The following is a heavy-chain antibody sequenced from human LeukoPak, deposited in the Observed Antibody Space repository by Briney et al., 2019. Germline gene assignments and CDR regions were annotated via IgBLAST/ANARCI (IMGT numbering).Heavy chain of an antibody. D-gene: IGHD4-17*01. CDR2: ISGSGGST. J-gene: IGHJ4*02. CDR1: GFTFSSYA. V-gene: IGHV3-23*01. CDR3: AKGGESPIYGDYVSDY. Sequence: PGGSLRLSCAASGFTFSSYAMSWVRQAPGKGLEWVSGISGSGGSTYYAESVKGRFTISRDNSKNTLYLQMNSLRAEDTAVYYCAKGGESPIYGDYVSDYWGQGTLVTVSS.